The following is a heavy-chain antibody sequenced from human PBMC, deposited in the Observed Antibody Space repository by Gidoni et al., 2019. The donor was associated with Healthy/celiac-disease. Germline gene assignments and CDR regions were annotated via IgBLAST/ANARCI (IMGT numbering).Heavy chain of an antibody. Sequence: ICGSSFSWIRQPLGKGLEWIGYIYYSGSTNYNPSLKSRVTISVDTSKNQFSLKLTSVTAADTAVYYCARARGSYYYYYYMDVWGKGTTVTVSS. V-gene: IGHV4-59*01. D-gene: IGHD1-26*01. CDR1: ICGSS. CDR2: IYYSGST. CDR3: ARARGSYYYYYYMDV. J-gene: IGHJ6*03.